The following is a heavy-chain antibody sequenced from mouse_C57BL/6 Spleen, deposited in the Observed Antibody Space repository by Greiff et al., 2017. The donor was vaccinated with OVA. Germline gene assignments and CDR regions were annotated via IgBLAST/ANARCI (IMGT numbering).Heavy chain of an antibody. CDR3: ARVDYDSDY. Sequence: DVQLQESGPGLVKPSQSLSLTCSVTGYSITSGYYWNWIRQFPGNKLEWMGYISYDGSNNYNPSLKNRISITRDTSKNQFFLKLNSVTTEDTATYYCARVDYDSDYWGQGTTLTVSS. J-gene: IGHJ2*01. CDR2: ISYDGSN. V-gene: IGHV3-6*01. CDR1: GYSITSGYY. D-gene: IGHD1-1*02.